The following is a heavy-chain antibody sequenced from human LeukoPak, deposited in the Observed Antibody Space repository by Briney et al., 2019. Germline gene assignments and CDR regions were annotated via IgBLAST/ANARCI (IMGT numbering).Heavy chain of an antibody. CDR2: IIPIFGTA. D-gene: IGHD3-22*01. CDR3: ATSRYYDSSGYYFVDY. V-gene: IGHV1-69*13. Sequence: SVTVSCKASGGTFSSYAISWVRQAPGQGLEWMGGIIPIFGTANYAQKFQGRVTITADESTSTAYMELSSLRSEDTAVYYCATSRYYDSSGYYFVDYWGQGTLVTVSS. J-gene: IGHJ4*02. CDR1: GGTFSSYA.